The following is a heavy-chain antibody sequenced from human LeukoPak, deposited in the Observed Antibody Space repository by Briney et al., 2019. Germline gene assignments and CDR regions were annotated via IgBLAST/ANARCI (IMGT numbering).Heavy chain of an antibody. CDR1: GGSISSGSYY. Sequence: PSETLSLTCTVSGGSISSGSYYWSWIRRPAGKGLEWIGRIYSSGSTNYNPSLKSRVTISVDTSKNQFSLKLSSVTAADTAVYYCARGGDGYIFDYWGQGTLVTVSS. J-gene: IGHJ4*02. CDR2: IYSSGST. D-gene: IGHD5-24*01. V-gene: IGHV4-61*02. CDR3: ARGGDGYIFDY.